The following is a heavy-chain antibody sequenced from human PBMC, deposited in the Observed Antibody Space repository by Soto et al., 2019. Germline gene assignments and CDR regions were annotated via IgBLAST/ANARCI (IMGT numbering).Heavy chain of an antibody. V-gene: IGHV3-66*01. CDR1: GLTVSSNY. CDR3: ARDVAVTYAFDI. D-gene: IGHD4-17*01. J-gene: IGHJ3*02. CDR2: IYSGGST. Sequence: EVQLVESGGGLVQPGGSLRLSCAASGLTVSSNYMSWVRQAPGKGLEWVSVIYSGGSTYYADSVKGRFTISRDNSKNTLYLQMNSLRAEDTAVYYCARDVAVTYAFDIWGQGTMVTVSS.